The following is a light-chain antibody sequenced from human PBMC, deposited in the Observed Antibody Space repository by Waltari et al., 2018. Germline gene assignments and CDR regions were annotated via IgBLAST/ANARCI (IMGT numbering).Light chain of an antibody. CDR2: GAA. J-gene: IGKJ1*01. Sequence: EVVLTQFPDTLSLSPGEGATLSCRASQSISSSYLAWYQQRPGQAPRLLLYGAAKRATGIPDRFSGSGSRTDFTLTSSRLEPEDFAVYYCQQYGNSVWTFGQGTKVEVK. V-gene: IGKV3-20*01. CDR3: QQYGNSVWT. CDR1: QSISSSY.